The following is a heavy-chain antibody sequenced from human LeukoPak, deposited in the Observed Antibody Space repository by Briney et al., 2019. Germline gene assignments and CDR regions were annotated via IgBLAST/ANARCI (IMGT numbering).Heavy chain of an antibody. J-gene: IGHJ6*02. Sequence: LSLTCAVYGGSFSGYYWSWIRQAPGKGLEWVSYISSSGSTIYYADSVKGRFTISRDNAKNSLYLQMNSLRAEDTAVYYCAREGYSYAYYYYYGMDVWGQGTTVTVSS. CDR2: ISSSGSTI. CDR3: AREGYSYAYYYYYGMDV. CDR1: GGSFSGYY. D-gene: IGHD5-18*01. V-gene: IGHV3-11*01.